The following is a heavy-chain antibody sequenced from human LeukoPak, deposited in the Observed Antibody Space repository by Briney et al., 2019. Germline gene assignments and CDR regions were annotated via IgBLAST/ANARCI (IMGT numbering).Heavy chain of an antibody. Sequence: PGGSLRLSCAASGFTFSSYSMTWVRQAPGKGLEWVSYISSSSSTIYYADSVKGRFTISRDNAKNSLYLQMNSLRAEDTAVYYCARDLGVQQQLPTFDYWGQGILVTVSS. V-gene: IGHV3-48*04. CDR3: ARDLGVQQQLPTFDY. CDR2: ISSSSSTI. D-gene: IGHD6-13*01. CDR1: GFTFSSYS. J-gene: IGHJ4*02.